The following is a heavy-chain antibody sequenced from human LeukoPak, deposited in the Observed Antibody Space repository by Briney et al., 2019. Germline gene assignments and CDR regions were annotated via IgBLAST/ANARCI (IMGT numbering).Heavy chain of an antibody. Sequence: ASVKVSCKASGYTFTGYYMHWVRQAPGQGLEWMGWINPNSGVTNYTQKFQDRITLTGDTSINTAYMELSRLRSDDTAIYYCARTSAFDIWGQGTMITVSP. CDR2: INPNSGVT. CDR1: GYTFTGYY. V-gene: IGHV1-2*02. J-gene: IGHJ3*02. D-gene: IGHD6-6*01. CDR3: ARTSAFDI.